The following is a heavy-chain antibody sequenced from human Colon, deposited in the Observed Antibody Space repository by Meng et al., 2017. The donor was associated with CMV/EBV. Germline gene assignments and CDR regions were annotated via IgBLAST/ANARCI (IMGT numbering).Heavy chain of an antibody. CDR1: GDSLSSDY. CDR3: ARDGQRISVVWGVPNWFDP. CDR2: IYDNKYT. D-gene: IGHD3-10*01. J-gene: IGHJ5*02. V-gene: IGHV4-59*01. Sequence: SETLSLTCTVSGDSLSSDYWSWIRQPPGKGLAWIGYIYDNKYTNFNSSLKSRVTMSVDTSKNQFSLRLSSVTAADTAVYYCARDGQRISVVWGVPNWFDPWGQGTLVTVSS.